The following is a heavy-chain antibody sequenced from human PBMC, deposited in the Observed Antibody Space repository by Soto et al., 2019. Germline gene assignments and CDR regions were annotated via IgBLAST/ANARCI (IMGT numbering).Heavy chain of an antibody. CDR1: GGSFSGYY. CDR3: ASTGYRYGF. Sequence: ASETLSLTCAVYGGSFSGYYWSWVRQPPGKGLEWIGEINHSGSTNYNPSLKSRVTISVDTSKNQFSLKLSSVNAADTDVYYCASTGYRYGFWGQGTLVTVSS. V-gene: IGHV4-34*01. D-gene: IGHD5-18*01. J-gene: IGHJ4*02. CDR2: INHSGST.